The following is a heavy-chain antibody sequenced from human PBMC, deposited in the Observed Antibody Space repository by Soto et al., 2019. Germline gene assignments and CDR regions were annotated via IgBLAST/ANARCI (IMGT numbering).Heavy chain of an antibody. CDR1: GFTFSTYP. J-gene: IGHJ6*02. Sequence: PXGSLRLSCTASGFTFSTYPMSWVRQAPGKGLGWVSAISGYGGSTYYADSVKGRFTVSRDNSKNTLYLQMNSLRAEDTAVYYCAKGRNHYDSSGYYSFPLDVWGQGTTVTVSS. CDR2: ISGYGGST. D-gene: IGHD3-22*01. V-gene: IGHV3-23*01. CDR3: AKGRNHYDSSGYYSFPLDV.